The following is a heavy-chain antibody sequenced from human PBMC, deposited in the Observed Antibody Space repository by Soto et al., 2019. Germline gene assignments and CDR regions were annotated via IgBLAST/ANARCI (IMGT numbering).Heavy chain of an antibody. Sequence: GGSLRLSCAASGFTFSDYYMSWIRQAPGKGLEWVSYISSSGSTIYYADSVKGRFTISRDNAKNSLYLQMNSLRAEDTAVYYCARFSYGALIWYFDLWGRGTLVTVSS. CDR1: GFTFSDYY. J-gene: IGHJ2*01. D-gene: IGHD3-10*01. V-gene: IGHV3-11*01. CDR2: ISSSGSTI. CDR3: ARFSYGALIWYFDL.